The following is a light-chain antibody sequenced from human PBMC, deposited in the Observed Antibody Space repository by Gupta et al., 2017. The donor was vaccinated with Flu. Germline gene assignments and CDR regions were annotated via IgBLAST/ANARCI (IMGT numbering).Light chain of an antibody. CDR2: LRIDGSH. CDR3: QTWGAGTHYV. Sequence: TCTLRRANSTSAMGGNDEQPGKAPRDWRILRIDGSHPKGDGIPDRFSGSRSGPGRFLTISSLREEEEAVYYCQTWGAGTHYVFGAGTKVTVL. V-gene: IGLV4-69*01. CDR1: RANSTSA. J-gene: IGLJ1*01.